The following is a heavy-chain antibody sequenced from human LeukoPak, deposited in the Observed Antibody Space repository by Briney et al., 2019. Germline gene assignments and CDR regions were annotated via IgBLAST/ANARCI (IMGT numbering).Heavy chain of an antibody. CDR2: ISADGGTT. Sequence: GGSLRLSCVVSGLNFADYAMHWVRQPPGKGLEWVSLISADGGTTFSADSVKGRFTIARDNSKNSLYLQMNSLRSEDTAVYFCAKESGKFDYWGQRTLVAVST. CDR3: AKESGKFDY. V-gene: IGHV3-43*02. CDR1: GLNFADYA. J-gene: IGHJ4*02.